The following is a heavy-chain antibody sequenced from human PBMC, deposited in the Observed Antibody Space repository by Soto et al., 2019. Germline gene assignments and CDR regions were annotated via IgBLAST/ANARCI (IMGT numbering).Heavy chain of an antibody. V-gene: IGHV3-72*01. J-gene: IGHJ4*02. CDR3: VRVWGGGTYHFDY. Sequence: EVQLVESGGGLVQPGGSLRLSCAASGFTFSDHYMDWVRQAPGKGLEWVGRTRNKANSYTTEYAASVKGRFTISRDDSKNSLYLPMNSLKTDDTAVYYCVRVWGGGTYHFDYRAQGTLVTVSS. CDR1: GFTFSDHY. D-gene: IGHD7-27*01. CDR2: TRNKANSYTT.